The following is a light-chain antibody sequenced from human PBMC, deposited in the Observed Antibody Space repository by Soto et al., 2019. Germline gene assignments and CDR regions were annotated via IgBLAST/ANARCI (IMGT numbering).Light chain of an antibody. CDR1: QSIGTY. CDR3: QHGYSTPLT. V-gene: IGKV1-39*01. J-gene: IGKJ4*01. Sequence: DIQVTQSPSSLSASVGDRVTITCRASQSIGTYLNWYHQKPGKAPQLLIYGASTLQSGVPSRFSGSGSGTHFTLTINSLQPEDFATYFCQHGYSTPLTFGGGTKVDIK. CDR2: GAS.